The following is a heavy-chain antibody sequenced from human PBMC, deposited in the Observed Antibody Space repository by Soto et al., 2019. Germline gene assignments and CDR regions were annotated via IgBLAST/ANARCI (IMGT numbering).Heavy chain of an antibody. J-gene: IGHJ6*02. CDR2: IDPSDSYT. Sequence: PGESLKISCKGSGYSFTSYWISWVRQMPGKGLEWMGRIDPSDSYTNYSPSFQGHVTTSADKSISTAYLQWSSLKASDTAMYYCARHLNEVLWFGELYRYYYGMDVWGQGTTVTVSS. CDR3: ARHLNEVLWFGELYRYYYGMDV. D-gene: IGHD3-10*01. CDR1: GYSFTSYW. V-gene: IGHV5-10-1*01.